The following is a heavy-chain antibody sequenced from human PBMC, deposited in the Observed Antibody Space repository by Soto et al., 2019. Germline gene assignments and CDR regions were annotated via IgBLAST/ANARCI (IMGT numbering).Heavy chain of an antibody. Sequence: GGSLRLSCVTSGFIFSNYAMNWVRQTPGKGLEWVSAISGGGGDTYYADSVKGRFTISRDNSRNTLFLQVNSLRADDTAVYYCATDLGWTVMSPAGSWGQGTLVTVSS. J-gene: IGHJ5*02. CDR2: ISGGGGDT. V-gene: IGHV3-23*01. CDR3: ATDLGWTVMSPAGS. CDR1: GFIFSNYA. D-gene: IGHD2-15*01.